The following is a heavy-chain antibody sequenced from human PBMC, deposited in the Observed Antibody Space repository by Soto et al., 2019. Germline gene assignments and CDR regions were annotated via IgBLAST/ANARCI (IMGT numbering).Heavy chain of an antibody. J-gene: IGHJ6*02. CDR2: IYYSGST. CDR1: GGSISSGDYY. V-gene: IGHV4-30-4*01. CDR3: ARGGNYYDSRGGYYYYGMDV. D-gene: IGHD3-22*01. Sequence: SETLSLTCTVPGGSISSGDYYWSWIRQPPGKGLEWIGYIYYSGSTYYNPSLKSRVTISVDTSKNQFSLKLSSVTAADTAVYYCARGGNYYDSRGGYYYYGMDVWGQGTTVTVSS.